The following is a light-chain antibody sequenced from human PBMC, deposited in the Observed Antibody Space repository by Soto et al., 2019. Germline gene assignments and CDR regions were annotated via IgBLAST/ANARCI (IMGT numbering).Light chain of an antibody. CDR1: QGINRF. CDR3: QQLKSNLIT. Sequence: DIQLTQSPSFLSASVGYRVTITCRSSQGINRFLAWYQQKPGKAPKLLIYAASTLQSGVPSRFSGSGSGTEFTLTISSLQPEDFATYYCQQLKSNLITFGQGTRLEIK. CDR2: AAS. V-gene: IGKV1-9*01. J-gene: IGKJ5*01.